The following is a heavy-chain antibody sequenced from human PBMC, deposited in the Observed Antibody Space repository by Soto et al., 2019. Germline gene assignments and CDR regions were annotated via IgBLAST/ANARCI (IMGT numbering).Heavy chain of an antibody. V-gene: IGHV4-31*03. CDR2: IHYSGGT. CDR3: ARAWTATAGWANWFDR. CDR1: GGSFSGEGYY. D-gene: IGHD6-13*01. J-gene: IGHJ5*02. Sequence: QVQLQESGPGLVEPSQTLSLTCPVPGGSFSGEGYYWGGIGQYSGRGREGIGYIHYSGGTYSTPPLKSRVTISVDTSKTQFFLKLTSVTAADTAVYYCARAWTATAGWANWFDRWGQGTLVTVSS.